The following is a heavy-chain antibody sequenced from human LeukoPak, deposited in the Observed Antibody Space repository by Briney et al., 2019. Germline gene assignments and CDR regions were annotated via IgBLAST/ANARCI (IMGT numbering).Heavy chain of an antibody. J-gene: IGHJ4*02. V-gene: IGHV3-21*01. D-gene: IGHD3-22*01. CDR3: ARGHYYDSSGYPDY. CDR1: GFIFNSYT. CDR2: ISSSSSYI. Sequence: PGGSLRLSCAASGFIFNSYTMNWVRQAPGRGLEWVSSISSSSSYIYYADSVKGRFTISRDNAKNSLYLQMNSLRAEDTAVYYCARGHYYDSSGYPDYWGQGTLVTVSS.